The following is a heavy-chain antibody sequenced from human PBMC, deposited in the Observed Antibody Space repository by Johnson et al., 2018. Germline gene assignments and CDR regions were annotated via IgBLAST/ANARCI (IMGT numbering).Heavy chain of an antibody. CDR3: ARGFCSGCFITDS. D-gene: IGHD2-15*01. Sequence: QVQLVQSGAEVKKPGASVKVSCKASGYSFSNYAMHWVRQAPGQRLEWMGLINAGNGNTEYSQKFQGRVTITRDTFASTDYMELMSLRSEDTAVYYCARGFCSGCFITDSWGQGTLVTVSS. CDR2: INAGNGNT. V-gene: IGHV1-3*01. CDR1: GYSFSNYA. J-gene: IGHJ4*02.